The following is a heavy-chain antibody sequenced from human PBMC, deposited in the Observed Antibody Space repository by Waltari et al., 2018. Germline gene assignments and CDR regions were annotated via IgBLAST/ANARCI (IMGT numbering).Heavy chain of an antibody. D-gene: IGHD3-22*01. CDR3: ARGGSGYPYYYYYMDV. V-gene: IGHV4-61*02. CDR1: GGSISSGSYY. Sequence: QVQLQESGPGLVKPSQTLSLTCTVSGGSISSGSYYWSWIRQPAGKGLEWIGRIYTSVSTNYNPTRKSRITRSVDTSKNQFSLKLSSVTAADTAVYYCARGGSGYPYYYYYMDVWGKGTTVTVSS. J-gene: IGHJ6*03. CDR2: IYTSVST.